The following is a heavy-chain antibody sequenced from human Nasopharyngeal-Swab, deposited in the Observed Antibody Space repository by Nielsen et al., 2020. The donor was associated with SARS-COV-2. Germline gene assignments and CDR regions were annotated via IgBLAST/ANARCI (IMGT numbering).Heavy chain of an antibody. CDR1: GLTFSNNP. CDR2: IRSDTTTI. CDR3: AKNRYNLSPDAFDI. D-gene: IGHD1-1*01. Sequence: GESLKISCADSGLTFSNNPVNWVRRAPGKGLEWVSHIRSDTTTIRYADSVKGRFTISRDNSKNTLYLQMNSLRAEDTAVYYCAKNRYNLSPDAFDIWGQGTMVTVSS. V-gene: IGHV3-48*01. J-gene: IGHJ3*02.